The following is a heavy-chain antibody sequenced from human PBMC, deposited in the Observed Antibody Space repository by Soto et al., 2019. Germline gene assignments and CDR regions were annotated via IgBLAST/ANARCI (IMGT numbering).Heavy chain of an antibody. CDR3: ARVGYCSGGSCYSGYYFCMDV. V-gene: IGHV1-18*01. CDR2: ISAYNGNT. CDR1: GYTFFSYG. Sequence: GASVKVSCKASGYTFFSYGISWVRQAPGQGLEWMGWISAYNGNTNYAQKLQGRVTMTTDTSTKTAYMELRSLRSDDTAVYYCARVGYCSGGSCYSGYYFCMDVWGQGTTVTVCS. D-gene: IGHD2-15*01. J-gene: IGHJ6*02.